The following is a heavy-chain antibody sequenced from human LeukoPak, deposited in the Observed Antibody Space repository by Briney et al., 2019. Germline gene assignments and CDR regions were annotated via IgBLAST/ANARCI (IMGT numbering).Heavy chain of an antibody. CDR2: ISPDGSNT. CDR1: GFTFSSYG. J-gene: IGHJ4*02. V-gene: IGHV3-30*18. Sequence: PGGSLRLSCAASGFTFSSYGMHWVRQAPGKGLEWVGVISPDGSNTYYADSVKGRFTISRDNSKNTLSLQMNSLRVEDTAVYYCANLYYETTYTPDYWGQGTLVHVSS. CDR3: ANLYYETTYTPDY. D-gene: IGHD3-22*01.